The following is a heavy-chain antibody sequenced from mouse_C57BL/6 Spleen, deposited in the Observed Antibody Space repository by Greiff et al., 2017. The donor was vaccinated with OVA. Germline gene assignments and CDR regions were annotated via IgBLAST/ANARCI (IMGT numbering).Heavy chain of an antibody. Sequence: VQLQQSGAELVRPGASVTLSCKASGYTFTDYEMHWVKQTPVHGLEWIGAIDPETGGTAYNQKFKGKAILTADKSSSTAYMELRSLTSEDSAVYYCTRGGAYYSNPRFAYWGQGTLVTVSA. J-gene: IGHJ3*01. CDR3: TRGGAYYSNPRFAY. CDR2: IDPETGGT. CDR1: GYTFTDYE. D-gene: IGHD2-5*01. V-gene: IGHV1-15*01.